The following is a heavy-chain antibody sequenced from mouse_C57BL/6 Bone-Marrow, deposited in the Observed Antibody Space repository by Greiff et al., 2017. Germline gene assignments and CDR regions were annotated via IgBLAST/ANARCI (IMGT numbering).Heavy chain of an antibody. CDR3: ARGINYGSWFAY. D-gene: IGHD1-1*01. CDR2: IYPGSGSP. Sequence: QVQLQQPGAELVKPGASVKMSCKASGYTFTSYWITWVKQRPGQGLEWIGDIYPGSGSPNYNEKFKSKATLTVDTSSSTAYMQLSSLTSEDSAVYYCARGINYGSWFAYWGQGTLVTVSA. CDR1: GYTFTSYW. J-gene: IGHJ3*01. V-gene: IGHV1-55*01.